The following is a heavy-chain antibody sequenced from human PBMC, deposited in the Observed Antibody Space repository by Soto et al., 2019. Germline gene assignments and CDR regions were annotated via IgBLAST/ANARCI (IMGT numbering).Heavy chain of an antibody. CDR3: ARDKDRQHLGGNYYYILDV. J-gene: IGHJ6*02. CDR1: GGTFSNSA. V-gene: IGHV1-69*12. Sequence: QVQLEQSGAEVKKPGSSVKVSCKASGGTFSNSAISWVRQAPGQGLEWMGGIMPIFRTPDYAQRFQGRVTITADESTSTAYMELSGLRPYDTAVYYCARDKDRQHLGGNYYYILDVWGQGTTVTVS. CDR2: IMPIFRTP.